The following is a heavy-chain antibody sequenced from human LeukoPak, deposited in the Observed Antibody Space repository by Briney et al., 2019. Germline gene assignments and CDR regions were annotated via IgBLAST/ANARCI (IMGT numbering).Heavy chain of an antibody. Sequence: PSETLSLTCSVSGDSITGYYWSWIRQPAGKGLEWIGRIYNGGIITYNPSLKSRVTMSIDTSNNQFSLRLRFVTAADTAVYYCARDSGTTGEVKFDPWGQGTLVTVSS. CDR2: IYNGGII. CDR3: ARDSGTTGEVKFDP. V-gene: IGHV4-4*07. J-gene: IGHJ5*02. CDR1: GDSITGYY. D-gene: IGHD3-10*01.